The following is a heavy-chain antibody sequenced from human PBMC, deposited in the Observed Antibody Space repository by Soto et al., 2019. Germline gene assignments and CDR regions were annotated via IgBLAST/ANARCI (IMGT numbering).Heavy chain of an antibody. CDR3: TRRGESSAPGVEY. Sequence: EVQLVESGGGLVQPGGSLKLSCAASGFSFSGSAIHWVRQASGKGLEWVGRTRSKLNSYATAYAASVKGRFTISRDDSKNTVYLQMNSLKTEDTAVYCCTRRGESSAPGVEYWGQGTLVTVSS. D-gene: IGHD3-22*01. J-gene: IGHJ4*02. CDR1: GFSFSGSA. V-gene: IGHV3-73*02. CDR2: TRSKLNSYAT.